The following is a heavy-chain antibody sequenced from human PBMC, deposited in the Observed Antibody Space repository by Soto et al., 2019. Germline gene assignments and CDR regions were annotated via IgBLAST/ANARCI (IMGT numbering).Heavy chain of an antibody. CDR2: ISAYNGNT. CDR1: GYTFTSYG. J-gene: IGHJ4*02. V-gene: IGHV1-18*04. Sequence: ASVKVSCKASGYTFTSYGISWVRQAPGQGLEWMGWISAYNGNTNYAQKLQGRVTMTTDTSTSTAYMELRSLRSDDTAVYYCARDSSGWFSKIRLGRQTFDYWGQGTLVTVSS. D-gene: IGHD6-19*01. CDR3: ARDSSGWFSKIRLGRQTFDY.